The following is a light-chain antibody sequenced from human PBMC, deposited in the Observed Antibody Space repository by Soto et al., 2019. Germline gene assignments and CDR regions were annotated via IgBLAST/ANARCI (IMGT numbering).Light chain of an antibody. V-gene: IGKV1-33*01. J-gene: IGKJ5*01. CDR2: DAS. CDR1: QNINNY. CDR3: QQYENLPT. Sequence: DTQITHAPSDLSQSVVGRVTITFQASQNINNYLNWYQQKPGRAPKLLIYDASNLEAGVPSRFRGSGSGTDFTLTISRLQPEDIATYYCQQYENLPTCGKGQRREIK.